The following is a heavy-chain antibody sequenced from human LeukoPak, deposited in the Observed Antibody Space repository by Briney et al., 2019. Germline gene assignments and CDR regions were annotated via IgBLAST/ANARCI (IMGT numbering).Heavy chain of an antibody. D-gene: IGHD5-18*01. CDR2: INHSGST. V-gene: IGHV4-34*01. J-gene: IGHJ4*02. CDR3: ARQSGYSYGSGD. CDR1: GGSFSGYY. Sequence: SETLSLTCAVYGGSFSGYYWSWIRQPPGKGLEWIGGINHSGSTNYNPSLKSRVTISVDTSKNQFSLKLSSVTAADTAVYYCARQSGYSYGSGDWGQGTLVTVSS.